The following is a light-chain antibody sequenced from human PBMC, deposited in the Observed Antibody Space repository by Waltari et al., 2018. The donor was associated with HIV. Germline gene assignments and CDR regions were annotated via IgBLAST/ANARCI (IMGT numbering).Light chain of an antibody. CDR2: DAS. Sequence: EIVLTQSPGTLSLSPGERATLSCRASQSVSSSYLAWYQQKPGQTPRLLIYDASNRATRIPDRFSGSGSGTDFTLTISRLEPEDFAVCSCQQYGSSPDTFGQGTKLEIK. CDR3: QQYGSSPDT. J-gene: IGKJ2*01. CDR1: QSVSSSY. V-gene: IGKV3-20*01.